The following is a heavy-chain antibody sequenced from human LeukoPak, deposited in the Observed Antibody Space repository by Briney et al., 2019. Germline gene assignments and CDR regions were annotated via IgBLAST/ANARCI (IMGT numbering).Heavy chain of an antibody. J-gene: IGHJ3*02. CDR1: GGSISSSSYY. V-gene: IGHV4-39*01. CDR2: IYYSGST. CDR3: ARRLEMATIXXAFDI. Sequence: PSETLSLTCTVSGGSISSSSYYWGWIRQPPGKGLEWIGSIYYSGSTYYNPSLKSRVTISVDTSKNQFSLKLSSVTAADTAVYYCARRLEMATIXXAFDIWGQGTMVTVSS. D-gene: IGHD5-24*01.